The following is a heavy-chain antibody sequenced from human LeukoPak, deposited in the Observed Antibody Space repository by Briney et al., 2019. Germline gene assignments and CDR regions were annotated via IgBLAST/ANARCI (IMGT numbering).Heavy chain of an antibody. Sequence: PSETLSLTCTVSGGSISSSSYYWGWIRQPPGKGLEWIGSIYYSGSTYYDPSLKSRVTISVDTSKNQFSLKLSSVTAADTAVYYCASVDYYYMDVWGKGTTVTVSS. CDR1: GGSISSSSYY. CDR3: ASVDYYYMDV. J-gene: IGHJ6*03. CDR2: IYYSGST. V-gene: IGHV4-39*07.